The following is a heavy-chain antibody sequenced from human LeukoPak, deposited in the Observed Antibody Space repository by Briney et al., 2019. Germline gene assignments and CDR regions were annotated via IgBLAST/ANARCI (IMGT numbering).Heavy chain of an antibody. CDR3: ATGGRYYYDQ. D-gene: IGHD3-22*01. V-gene: IGHV3-7*01. J-gene: IGHJ4*02. Sequence: GGSLRLSCEASGFTFSSYWMNWVRQVPGKGLEWVASVKLDGSDNFYVDSVEGRFTISRDNARYSLFLQMNSLRVEDTAVYYCATGGRYYYDQWGQGTLVTVSS. CDR1: GFTFSSYW. CDR2: VKLDGSDN.